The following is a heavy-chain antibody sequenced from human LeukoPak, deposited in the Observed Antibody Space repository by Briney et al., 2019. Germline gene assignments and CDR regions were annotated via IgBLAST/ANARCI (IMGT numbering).Heavy chain of an antibody. V-gene: IGHV4-39*01. CDR1: GRSISSSSYY. CDR3: ARPYSAHAFDI. D-gene: IGHD3-16*01. CDR2: IYYSGST. Sequence: SETLSLTCTVSGRSISSSSYYWGRIRQPPGKGLEWIGSIYYSGSTYYNPSLKRRVTISVHTSKNQFSLKLSSVTAADTAVYYCARPYSAHAFDIWGQGTMVTVSS. J-gene: IGHJ3*02.